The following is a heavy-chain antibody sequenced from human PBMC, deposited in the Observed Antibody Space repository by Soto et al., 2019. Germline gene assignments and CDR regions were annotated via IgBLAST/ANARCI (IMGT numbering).Heavy chain of an antibody. CDR3: AREGYYLNWFDP. CDR1: GFTSSSYS. V-gene: IGHV3-48*01. CDR2: ISSISSTI. J-gene: IGHJ5*02. D-gene: IGHD3-10*01. Sequence: EVQLVESGGGLVQPGGSLRLSCAASGFTSSSYSLNWVRQAPGKGLEWVSYISSISSTIYYADSVKGRFTISRDNAKNSLYLQMNSLRAEDTAVYYCAREGYYLNWFDPWGQGTLVTVSS.